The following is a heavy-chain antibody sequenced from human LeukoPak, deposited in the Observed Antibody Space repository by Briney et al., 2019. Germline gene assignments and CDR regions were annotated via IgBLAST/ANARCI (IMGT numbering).Heavy chain of an antibody. J-gene: IGHJ6*02. Sequence: ASVKVSCKASGYTFTSYGISWVRQAPGQGLEWMGGIIPIFGTANYAQKFQGRVTITADESTSTAYMELSSLRSEDTAVYYCARDCGGDCYSHYYYYYGMDVWGQGTTVTVSS. CDR1: GYTFTSYG. CDR3: ARDCGGDCYSHYYYYYGMDV. CDR2: IIPIFGTA. D-gene: IGHD2-21*02. V-gene: IGHV1-69*13.